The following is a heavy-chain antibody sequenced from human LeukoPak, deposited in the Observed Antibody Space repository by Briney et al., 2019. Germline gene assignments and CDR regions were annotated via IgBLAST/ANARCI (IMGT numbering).Heavy chain of an antibody. CDR3: ARFQQGRRVRGADYYYGMDV. CDR2: IYYSGST. J-gene: IGHJ6*02. D-gene: IGHD3-10*01. V-gene: IGHV4-59*08. CDR1: GGSISSYY. Sequence: SETLSLTCTVSGGSISSYYWSWIRQPPGKGLEWIGYIYYSGSTNYNPSLKSRVTISVDTSKNQFSLKLSSVTAADTAVYYCARFQQGRRVRGADYYYGMDVWGQGTTVTVSS.